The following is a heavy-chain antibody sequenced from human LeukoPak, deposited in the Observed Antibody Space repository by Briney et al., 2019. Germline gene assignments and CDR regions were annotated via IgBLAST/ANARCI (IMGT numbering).Heavy chain of an antibody. CDR3: ARVGGDALRRTYYYYYMDV. D-gene: IGHD2-21*01. V-gene: IGHV4-39*07. J-gene: IGHJ6*03. CDR1: GGSISSSSYY. Sequence: PSETLSLTCTVSGGSISSSSYYWGWIRQPPGKGLEWIGSIYYSGSTYYNPSLKSRVTISVDTSKNQFSLKLSSVTAADTAVYYCARVGGDALRRTYYYYYMDVWGKGTTVTVSS. CDR2: IYYSGST.